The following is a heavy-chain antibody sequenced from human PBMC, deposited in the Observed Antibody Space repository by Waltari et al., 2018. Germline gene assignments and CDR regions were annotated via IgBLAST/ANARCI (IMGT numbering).Heavy chain of an antibody. D-gene: IGHD1-26*01. J-gene: IGHJ4*02. CDR3: ARAPRVHSGARPFDY. V-gene: IGHV4-34*01. Sequence: QVQLQQWGAGLLKPSETLSLTCAVYGGSFSGYYWSWIRQPPGKGLEWIGEINHSGSTNYNPSLKSRVTISVDTSKNQFSLKLSSVTAADTAVYYCARAPRVHSGARPFDYWGQGTLVTVSS. CDR1: GGSFSGYY. CDR2: INHSGST.